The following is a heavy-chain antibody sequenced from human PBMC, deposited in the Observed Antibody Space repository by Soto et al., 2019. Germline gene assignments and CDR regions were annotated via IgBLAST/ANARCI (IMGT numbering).Heavy chain of an antibody. CDR2: IIPIFGTA. V-gene: IGHV1-69*13. CDR1: GGTFSSYA. Sequence: ASVKVSCKASGGTFSSYAISWVRQAPGQGLEWMGGIIPIFGTANYAQKFQGRVTITADESTSTAYMELSSLRSEDTAVYYCAREYCSSTSCYSLGPDDYYYYGMDVWGQGTTVTVSS. D-gene: IGHD2-2*01. J-gene: IGHJ6*02. CDR3: AREYCSSTSCYSLGPDDYYYYGMDV.